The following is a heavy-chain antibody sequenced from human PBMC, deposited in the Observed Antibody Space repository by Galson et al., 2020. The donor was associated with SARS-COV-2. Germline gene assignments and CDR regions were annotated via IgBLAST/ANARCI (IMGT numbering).Heavy chain of an antibody. CDR3: AKDLTYYDILTGYYTQHPTYYYYGMDV. Sequence: QLGESLKISCAASGFTFSSYGMHWVRQAPGKGLEWVAVISYDGSNKYYADSVKGRFTISRDNSKNTLYLQMNSLRAEDTAVYYCAKDLTYYDILTGYYTQHPTYYYYGMDVWGQGTTVT. CDR1: GFTFSSYG. D-gene: IGHD3-9*01. CDR2: ISYDGSNK. J-gene: IGHJ6*02. V-gene: IGHV3-30*18.